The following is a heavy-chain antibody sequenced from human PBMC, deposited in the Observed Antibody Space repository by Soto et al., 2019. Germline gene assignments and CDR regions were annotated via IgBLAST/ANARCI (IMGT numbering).Heavy chain of an antibody. CDR3: AKVFLEWLLYGVFDY. V-gene: IGHV3-23*01. CDR2: ISGSGGST. D-gene: IGHD3-3*01. CDR1: GFTFSSYA. J-gene: IGHJ4*02. Sequence: EVQLLESGGGLVQPGGSLRLSCAASGFTFSSYAMSWVRQAPGKGLEWVSAISGSGGSTYYADSVKGRFTISRDNSKNTLHLQMNSLRAEDTAVYYCAKVFLEWLLYGVFDYWGQGTLVTVSS.